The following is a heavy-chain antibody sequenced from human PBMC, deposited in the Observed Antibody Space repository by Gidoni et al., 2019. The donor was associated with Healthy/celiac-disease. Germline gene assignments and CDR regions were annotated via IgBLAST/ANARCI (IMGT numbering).Heavy chain of an antibody. J-gene: IGHJ3*02. V-gene: IGHV1-8*01. D-gene: IGHD3-22*01. CDR3: ARVLRSGYYRAKLLTDAFDI. CDR2: MNPNSGNT. Sequence: QVQLVQSGAEVKKPGASVKVSCKASGYTFTSYDINWVRQATGQGLEWMGWMNPNSGNTGYAQKFQGRVTMTRNTSISTAYMELSSLRSEDTAVYYCARVLRSGYYRAKLLTDAFDIWGQGTMVTVSS. CDR1: GYTFTSYD.